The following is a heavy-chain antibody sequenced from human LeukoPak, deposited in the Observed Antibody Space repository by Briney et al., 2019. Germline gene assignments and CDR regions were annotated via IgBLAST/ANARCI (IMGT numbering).Heavy chain of an antibody. V-gene: IGHV3-74*01. CDR1: GFTLSDYW. CDR3: ARAPQIGFSGFDKNY. Sequence: GGSLRLSCAASGFTLSDYWMHWVRQAPGKGLVWVSRINSDGSRIIYADSVKGRFIISRDNAKNTVYLQMNSLRADDTAVYFCARAPQIGFSGFDKNYWGQGTLVTVSS. D-gene: IGHD5-12*01. J-gene: IGHJ4*02. CDR2: INSDGSRI.